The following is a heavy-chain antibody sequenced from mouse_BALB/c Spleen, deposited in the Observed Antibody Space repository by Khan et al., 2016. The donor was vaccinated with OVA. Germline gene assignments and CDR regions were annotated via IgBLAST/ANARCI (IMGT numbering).Heavy chain of an antibody. CDR1: GYTFTDYS. D-gene: IGHD3-3*01. CDR3: ARGGVGAFAY. V-gene: IGHV1-18*01. J-gene: IGHJ3*01. CDR2: INPNNGGT. Sequence: LQQSGPELVKPGASVKIPCKASGYTFTDYSMDWVKQSPGKSLEWIGYINPNNGGTIYNQKFKGKATLTVDKSSNTAYMELRSLTSEDTAVYYCARGGVGAFAYWGQGTLVTVSA.